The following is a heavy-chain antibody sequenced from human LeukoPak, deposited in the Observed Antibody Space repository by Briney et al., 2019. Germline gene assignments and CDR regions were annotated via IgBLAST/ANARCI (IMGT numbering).Heavy chain of an antibody. CDR1: GFTLSSYA. V-gene: IGHV3-23*01. CDR3: SKAAVTTCRAAYSYPFDY. J-gene: IGHJ4*02. CDR2: ISDSSKT. D-gene: IGHD2-21*01. Sequence: PGGSLRLSCAASGFTLSSYAMSWFRRAPGKGLEWVSAISDSSKTYYADSVKSRFAISTHSSTNTLFPQMNRPGTDDAAAYYCSKAAVTTCRAAYSYPFDYWGQGTLVTVSS.